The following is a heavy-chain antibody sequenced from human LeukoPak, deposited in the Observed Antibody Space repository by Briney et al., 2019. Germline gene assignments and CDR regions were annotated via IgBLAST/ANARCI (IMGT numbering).Heavy chain of an antibody. CDR2: ISDTGEST. CDR3: ARAAAGL. D-gene: IGHD6-13*01. J-gene: IGHJ4*02. CDR1: GFTFSTHA. Sequence: HPGGSLRLSCAASGFTFSTHAMSWVRQVSGKGLEWVSSISDTGESTYYADYVKGRFTISRDSAKNSLYLQMNSLRAEDTAVYYCARAAAGLWGQGTLVTVSS. V-gene: IGHV3-23*01.